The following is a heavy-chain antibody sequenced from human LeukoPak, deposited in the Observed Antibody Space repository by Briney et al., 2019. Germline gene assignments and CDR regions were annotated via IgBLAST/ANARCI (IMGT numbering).Heavy chain of an antibody. CDR3: ARLHYYPPGSYYGTH. V-gene: IGHV3-48*04. CDR2: ISSSSSTI. J-gene: IGHJ4*02. CDR1: GFTFSSYS. Sequence: GGSLRLSCAASGFTFSSYSMNWVRQAPGKGLEWVSYISSSSSTIYYADSVKGRFTISRDNAKNSLYLQMNSLRAEDTAVYYCARLHYYPPGSYYGTHWGQGTLVTVSS. D-gene: IGHD3-10*01.